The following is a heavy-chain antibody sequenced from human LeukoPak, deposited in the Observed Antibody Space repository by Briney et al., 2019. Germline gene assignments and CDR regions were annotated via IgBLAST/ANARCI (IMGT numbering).Heavy chain of an antibody. V-gene: IGHV4-30-2*06. D-gene: IGHD6-13*01. CDR3: ARVVRSIAAASQYFQH. CDR1: GGSISSGPF. CDR2: IWPSGST. Sequence: PSETLSLTCTVSGGSISSGPFWSWIRQSPGQGLEWIGYIWPSGSTNYNPSLSGRVAISLDKSRNHFTLMVTAVTAADTAVYYCARVVRSIAAASQYFQHWGQGTLVTVSS. J-gene: IGHJ1*01.